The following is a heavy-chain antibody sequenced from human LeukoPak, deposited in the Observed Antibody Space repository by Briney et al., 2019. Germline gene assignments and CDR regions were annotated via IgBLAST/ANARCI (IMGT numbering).Heavy chain of an antibody. CDR1: GYTFTSYG. D-gene: IGHD3-22*01. CDR3: ARLSDSSGYYLSAIGGAFDI. Sequence: ASVKVSCKASGYTFTSYGISWVRQTPGQGLEWMGWISAYNGNTNYAQKIQGRVTMTTDTSTSTAYMELRSLRSDDTAVYYCARLSDSSGYYLSAIGGAFDIWGQGTMVTVSS. CDR2: ISAYNGNT. V-gene: IGHV1-18*01. J-gene: IGHJ3*02.